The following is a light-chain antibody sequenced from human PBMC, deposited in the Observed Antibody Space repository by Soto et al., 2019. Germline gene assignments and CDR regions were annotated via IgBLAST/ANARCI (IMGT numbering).Light chain of an antibody. Sequence: EIVVTQSPATLSVSPGERATLSCRASQSISDTLAWYQQKPGQAPRLLIYGASTRATGFPARFSGSGSGTDFTLTISSLQSEDFAVYYCQKYNNWPWTFGQGTKVDIK. CDR1: QSISDT. V-gene: IGKV3-15*01. J-gene: IGKJ1*01. CDR2: GAS. CDR3: QKYNNWPWT.